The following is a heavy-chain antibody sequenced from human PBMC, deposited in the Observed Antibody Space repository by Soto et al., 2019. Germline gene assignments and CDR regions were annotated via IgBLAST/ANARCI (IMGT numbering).Heavy chain of an antibody. Sequence: GASVKVSCKASGYTFTSYAMHWVRQAPGQRLEWMGWINAGNGNTKYSQKFQGRVTITRDTSASTAYMELSSLRSEDTAVYYCARWRGWLHVIHRGGWFDPWGQGTLVTVSS. D-gene: IGHD3-22*01. CDR3: ARWRGWLHVIHRGGWFDP. CDR2: INAGNGNT. CDR1: GYTFTSYA. J-gene: IGHJ5*02. V-gene: IGHV1-3*01.